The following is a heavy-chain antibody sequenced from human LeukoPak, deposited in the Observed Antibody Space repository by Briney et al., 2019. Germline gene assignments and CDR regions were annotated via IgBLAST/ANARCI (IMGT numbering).Heavy chain of an antibody. CDR3: ARDRPVAWEFEY. CDR2: ISYDGSNK. J-gene: IGHJ4*02. CDR1: GFTFSSYG. V-gene: IGHV3-30*03. Sequence: GGSLRLSCAASGFTFSSYGMHWVRQAPGKGLEWVAVISYDGSNKYYADSVKGRFTISRDNSKNTLYLQMNSLRAEDTAVYYCARDRPVAWEFEYWGQGTLVTVCS. D-gene: IGHD1-14*01.